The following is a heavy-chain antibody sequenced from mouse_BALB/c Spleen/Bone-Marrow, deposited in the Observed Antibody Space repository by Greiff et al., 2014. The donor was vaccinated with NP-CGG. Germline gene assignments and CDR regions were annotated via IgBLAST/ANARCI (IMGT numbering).Heavy chain of an antibody. CDR2: IGSGGST. CDR1: GFSLTSYG. V-gene: IGHV2-2*02. J-gene: IGHJ4*01. D-gene: IGHD2-14*01. CDR3: ARMDRSSYAMDY. Sequence: QVQLKESGPGLVQPSQSLSITCTVSGFSLTSYGVHWVRQSPGKGLEWLGVIGSGGSTDYNAAFKSRLSISKDNSKSQVFFKMNSLQPNDTAIYYCARMDRSSYAMDYWGQGTSVTVSS.